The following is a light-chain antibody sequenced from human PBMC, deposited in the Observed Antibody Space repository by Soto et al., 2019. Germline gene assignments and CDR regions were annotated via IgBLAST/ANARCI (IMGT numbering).Light chain of an antibody. V-gene: IGKV3-11*01. CDR3: QQRSTWPLT. CDR2: DAS. CDR1: QSISSY. Sequence: EIVVTQSPATLSLSPGERATLSCRASQSISSYLAWYQQKPGQAPRLLIYDASNRATGIPARFSGSGSGTDFTLTISGLEPEDFAVYDCQQRSTWPLTFGAGTKVEIK. J-gene: IGKJ4*01.